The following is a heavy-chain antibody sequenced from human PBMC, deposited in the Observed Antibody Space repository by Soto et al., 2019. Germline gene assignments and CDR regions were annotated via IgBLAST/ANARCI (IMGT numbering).Heavy chain of an antibody. CDR1: GASVSTGAYY. V-gene: IGHV4-31*03. CDR2: IYESGYT. CDR3: VRALRHTAMVSPWFDP. Sequence: PSETLSLTCTVSGASVSTGAYYWGWVRQRPGKGLEWVGYIYESGYTYYNTSLKSRLTISLDRSNNQFSLFLTTVTAADTAVYESVRALRHTAMVSPWFDPWVQGTLVTVSS. D-gene: IGHD5-18*01. J-gene: IGHJ5*02.